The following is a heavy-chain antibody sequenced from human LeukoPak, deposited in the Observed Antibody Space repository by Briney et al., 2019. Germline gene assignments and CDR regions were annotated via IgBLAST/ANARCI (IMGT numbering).Heavy chain of an antibody. CDR2: TISSGGYT. CDR1: GFTFRSYA. J-gene: IGHJ4*02. Sequence: GGSLRLSCAASGFTFRSYAMQWVRQAPGRGLEWLSSTISSGGYTYYADSVKGRFTVSRDNSKNTLYLQMNSLRAEDTAIYYCGRDIATAVDYWGLGTLVTVSS. V-gene: IGHV3-23*01. CDR3: GRDIATAVDY. D-gene: IGHD6-13*01.